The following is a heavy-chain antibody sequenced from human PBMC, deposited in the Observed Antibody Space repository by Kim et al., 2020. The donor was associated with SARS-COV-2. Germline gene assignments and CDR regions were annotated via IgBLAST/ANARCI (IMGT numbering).Heavy chain of an antibody. Sequence: TTYSPSFQGHVTISADKSIRTAYRQWSSLKASDTAMYYCARHRGIPYGMDVWGQGTTVTVSS. J-gene: IGHJ6*02. CDR3: ARHRGIPYGMDV. D-gene: IGHD2-21*01. V-gene: IGHV5-10-1*01. CDR2: T.